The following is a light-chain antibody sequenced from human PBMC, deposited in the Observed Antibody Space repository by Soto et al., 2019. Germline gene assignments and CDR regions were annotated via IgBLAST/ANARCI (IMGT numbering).Light chain of an antibody. CDR2: KAS. J-gene: IGKJ4*01. CDR1: QSISSW. CDR3: QQYKSYPRT. Sequence: DIQMTQSPSTLSASVGDRVTITCRASQSISSWLAWYQQKPGKAPKLLIYKASSLESGVPSRFSGSGSGTEFTLSISSLQPDDFATYYCQQYKSYPRTFGGGNKVAIK. V-gene: IGKV1-5*03.